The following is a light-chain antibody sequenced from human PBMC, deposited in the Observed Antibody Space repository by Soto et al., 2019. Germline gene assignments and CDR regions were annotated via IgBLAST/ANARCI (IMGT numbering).Light chain of an antibody. CDR2: GNN. J-gene: IGLJ2*01. V-gene: IGLV1-40*01. CDR1: SSNIGAGYD. Sequence: QSVLTQPPSVSGAPGQRVTNSCTGSSSNIGAGYDVHWYQQLPGTAPKLLIYGNNNRPSGVPDRFSGSKSGTSASLAITGLQAEDEADYYCLSYDSSLSGSRVFGGGTKVTVL. CDR3: LSYDSSLSGSRV.